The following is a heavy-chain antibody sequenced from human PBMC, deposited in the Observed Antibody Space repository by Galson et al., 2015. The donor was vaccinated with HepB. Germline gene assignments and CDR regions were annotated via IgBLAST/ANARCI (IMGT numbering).Heavy chain of an antibody. J-gene: IGHJ4*02. CDR1: GGSFSGYY. D-gene: IGHD4-17*01. CDR3: ATENYGDSRRVGFDY. V-gene: IGHV4-34*01. Sequence: ETLSLTCAVYGGSFSGYYWSWIRQPPGKGLEWIGEINHSGSTNYNPSLKSRVTISVDTSKNQFSLKLSSVTAADTAVYYCATENYGDSRRVGFDYWGQGTLVTVSS. CDR2: INHSGST.